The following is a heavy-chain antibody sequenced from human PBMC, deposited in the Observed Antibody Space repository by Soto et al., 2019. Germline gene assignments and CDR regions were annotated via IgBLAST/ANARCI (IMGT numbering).Heavy chain of an antibody. V-gene: IGHV3-30*04. J-gene: IGHJ4*02. CDR2: ISYDGRVR. CDR3: ARDKIQGAPDYLDS. CDR1: GFTFSSNA. Sequence: GGSLRLSCAASGFTFSSNAMHWVRQAPGKGLEWVAVISYDGRVRQYTDSVKGRFTISRDDSKNILYLQMNSLRDEDTALYYCARDKIQGAPDYLDSWGQGTLVTVSS.